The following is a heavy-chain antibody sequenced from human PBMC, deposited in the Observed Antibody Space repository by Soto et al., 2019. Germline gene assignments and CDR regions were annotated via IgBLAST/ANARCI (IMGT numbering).Heavy chain of an antibody. V-gene: IGHV3-13*01. J-gene: IGHJ3*02. CDR1: GFTFSSYD. CDR3: ARGYDYGDYVGAFDI. D-gene: IGHD4-17*01. Sequence: EVQLLESGGGLVQPGGSLRLSCAASGFTFSSYDMHWVRQATGKGLEWVSAIGTAGDTYYPGSVKGRFTISRENAKNSLYLQMNSLRAGDTAVYYCARGYDYGDYVGAFDIWGQGTMVTVSS. CDR2: IGTAGDT.